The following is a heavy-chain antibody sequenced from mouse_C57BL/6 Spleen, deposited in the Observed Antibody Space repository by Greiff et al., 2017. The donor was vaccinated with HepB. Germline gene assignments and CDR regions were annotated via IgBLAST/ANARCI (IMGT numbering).Heavy chain of an antibody. D-gene: IGHD1-1*01. CDR1: GYTFTDYY. Sequence: EVQLQQSGPELVKPGASVKISCKASGYTFTDYYMNWVKQSHGKSLEWIGDINPNNGGTSYNQKFKGKATLTVDKSSSTAYMELRSLTSEDSAVYYCARQRKDYYGTLDYWGQGTTLTVSS. J-gene: IGHJ2*01. V-gene: IGHV1-26*01. CDR3: ARQRKDYYGTLDY. CDR2: INPNNGGT.